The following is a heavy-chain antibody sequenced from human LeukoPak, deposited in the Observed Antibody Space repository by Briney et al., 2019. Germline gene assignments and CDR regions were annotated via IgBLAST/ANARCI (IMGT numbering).Heavy chain of an antibody. CDR3: ARTPTITMVRGVIWKRRTGCNYFDY. CDR1: GGSFSGYY. D-gene: IGHD3-10*01. J-gene: IGHJ4*02. CDR2: INHSGST. V-gene: IGHV4-34*01. Sequence: SETLSLTCAVYGGSFSGYYWSWIRQPPGKGLEWIGEINHSGSTNYNPSLKSRVTISVDTSKNQFSLKLSSVTAADTAVYYCARTPTITMVRGVIWKRRTGCNYFDYWGQGTLVTVSS.